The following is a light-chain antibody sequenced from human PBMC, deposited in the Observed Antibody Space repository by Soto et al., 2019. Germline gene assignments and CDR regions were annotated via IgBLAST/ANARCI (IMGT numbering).Light chain of an antibody. V-gene: IGKV1-27*01. CDR3: QQSYNTPVT. Sequence: DIQMTQSPCTLSASVGDRVTITCRASQSISSWLAWYQQKPGKAPKLLMYAASTLHSGVPSRFSGSRSGTDFTLTISSLQPEDVATYWCQQSYNTPVTFGQGTRLEIK. CDR1: QSISSW. CDR2: AAS. J-gene: IGKJ5*01.